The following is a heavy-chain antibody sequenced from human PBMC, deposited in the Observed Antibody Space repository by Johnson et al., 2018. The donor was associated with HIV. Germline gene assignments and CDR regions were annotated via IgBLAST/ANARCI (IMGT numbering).Heavy chain of an antibody. J-gene: IGHJ3*01. CDR3: ARGVRDSSGYPFAFDV. CDR2: IYSGGST. D-gene: IGHD3-22*01. V-gene: IGHV3-53*01. CDR1: GFTVSASS. Sequence: VQLVESGGGLIQPGGSLRLSCAASGFTVSASSMIWVRQAPGEGLKWVSLIYSGGSTYYADSVKGRFTISRDNSKNTLYLQMNSRRAEDTALYYCARGVRDSSGYPFAFDVWGQGTMVSVSS.